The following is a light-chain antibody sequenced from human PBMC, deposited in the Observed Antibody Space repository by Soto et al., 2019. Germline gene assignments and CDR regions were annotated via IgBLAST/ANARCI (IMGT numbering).Light chain of an antibody. J-gene: IGKJ1*01. CDR1: QDIDIY. CDR2: DES. CDR3: QQSYSTLWT. Sequence: TQMTQSPSSLSASVGDRVTITCRASQDIDIYLSWYQQKPGKVPKLLIYDESTLQSGVPSRFSGSGSGTDFTLTISSLQPEDFATYYCQQSYSTLWTFGQGTKVDIK. V-gene: IGKV1-39*01.